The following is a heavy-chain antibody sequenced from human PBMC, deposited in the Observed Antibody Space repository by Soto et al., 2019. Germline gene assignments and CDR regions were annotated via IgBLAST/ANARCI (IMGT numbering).Heavy chain of an antibody. D-gene: IGHD6-25*01. CDR2: SSGGIGSR. V-gene: IGHV3-23*01. CDR1: GFSFSTYA. CDR3: AKMRGSGGYFDS. J-gene: IGHJ4*02. Sequence: EVQLLESGGGLVQPGGSLRLSCAASGFSFSTYAMSWVRQAPGKGLEWVSASSGGIGSRYYADSVKGRFTISRDSSKRTLLPPMDRLGVDDTALYFCAKMRGSGGYFDSWGQGTLVTVSS.